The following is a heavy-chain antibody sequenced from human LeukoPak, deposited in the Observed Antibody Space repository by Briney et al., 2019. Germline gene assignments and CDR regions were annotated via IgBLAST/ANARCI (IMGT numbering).Heavy chain of an antibody. Sequence: SQTLSLTCAISGDSVSSNSVTWNWIRQSPSRGLEWLGRTYYRSTWYDDYAVSVRGRITVNPDTSKNQFSLHPNSVTPEDTAVYYCARRLTQYDCFDPWGQGILVTVSS. CDR1: GDSVSSNSVT. V-gene: IGHV6-1*01. J-gene: IGHJ5*02. CDR3: ARRLTQYDCFDP. CDR2: TYYRSTWYD. D-gene: IGHD2-2*01.